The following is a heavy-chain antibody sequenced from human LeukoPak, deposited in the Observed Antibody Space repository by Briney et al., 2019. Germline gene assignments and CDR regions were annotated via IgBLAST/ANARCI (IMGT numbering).Heavy chain of an antibody. CDR3: AKDPNGDFVGAFDS. CDR2: ISGSGHLI. CDR1: GFTFSAYA. J-gene: IGHJ3*01. Sequence: GSLRLSCAASGFTFSAYAMVWVRQAPGRGLEWVSGISGSGHLIYYSDSVKDRFAISRDNSKNTLYLQMTSLRAEDAAIYYCAKDPNGDFVGAFDSWGQGTKVIVSS. D-gene: IGHD4-17*01. V-gene: IGHV3-23*01.